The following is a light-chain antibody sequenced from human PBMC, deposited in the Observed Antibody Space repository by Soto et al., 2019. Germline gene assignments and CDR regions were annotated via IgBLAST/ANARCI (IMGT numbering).Light chain of an antibody. J-gene: IGLJ2*01. Sequence: QSALTQPPSASGSPGQSVTISCTGTSSDVGGYNYVSWYQQHPGKAPKLMIYEVSKRPSGVPDRFSGSKSGNTASXTVSGLQADDEADYYCSSYAGSNNFGVFGGGTKLTVL. CDR2: EVS. V-gene: IGLV2-8*01. CDR3: SSYAGSNNFGV. CDR1: SSDVGGYNY.